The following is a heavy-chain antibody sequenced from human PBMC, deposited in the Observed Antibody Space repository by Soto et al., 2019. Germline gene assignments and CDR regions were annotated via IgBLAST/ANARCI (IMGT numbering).Heavy chain of an antibody. J-gene: IGHJ6*02. D-gene: IGHD7-27*01. Sequence: QVQLQESGPGLVKPSQTLSLTCTVSGGSISSGGYYWTWIRQHPGKGLEWIGYIYYSGSTYYNPSLKSRITVSVDTSKNQFSLNLSSVTAAVTAAYYCARLGSGYYYGMDVWGQGTMVTVSS. V-gene: IGHV4-31*03. CDR3: ARLGSGYYYGMDV. CDR1: GGSISSGGYY. CDR2: IYYSGST.